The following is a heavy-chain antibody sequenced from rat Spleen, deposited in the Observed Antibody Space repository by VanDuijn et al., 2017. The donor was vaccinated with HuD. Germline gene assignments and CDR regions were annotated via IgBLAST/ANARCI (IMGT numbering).Heavy chain of an antibody. CDR2: IWGDEST. CDR1: GFSLTSYG. Sequence: QVQLKESGPDLVQPSQTLSLTCTVSGFSLTSYGVSWVRQPPGKSLVWMGGIWGDESTDYNSAVKSRLSISRDTSKSQVFLKMNSLQTEDTAVYFCARWKYTTDWFAYWGQGTLVTVSS. J-gene: IGHJ3*01. V-gene: IGHV2-13*01. D-gene: IGHD1-6*01. CDR3: ARWKYTTDWFAY.